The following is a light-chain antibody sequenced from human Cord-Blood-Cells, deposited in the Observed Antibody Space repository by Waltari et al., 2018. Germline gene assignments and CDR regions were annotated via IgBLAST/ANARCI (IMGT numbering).Light chain of an antibody. CDR3: SSYAGSNTLV. CDR1: SSDVGGYNY. V-gene: IGLV2-8*01. J-gene: IGLJ2*01. Sequence: QSALTQPPPASGSPGQSVTISCTGTSSDVGGYNYVSWYQQHPVKAPKLMIYEFSKRPSGFPVRFSGSNAGDTASLTVSGLQAEDDADYYCSSYAGSNTLVFGGGTKLTVL. CDR2: EFS.